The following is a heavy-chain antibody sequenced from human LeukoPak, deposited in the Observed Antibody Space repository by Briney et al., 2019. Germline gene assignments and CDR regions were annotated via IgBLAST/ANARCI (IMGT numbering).Heavy chain of an antibody. D-gene: IGHD4-17*01. CDR3: ATVTESYYYYYGMDV. V-gene: IGHV3-9*01. CDR1: GFTFDDYA. J-gene: IGHJ6*02. Sequence: GGSLRLSCAASGFTFDDYAMHWVRQAPGKGLKWVSGISWNSGSIGYADSVKGRFTISRDNAKNSLYLQMNSLRAEDTALYYCATVTESYYYYYGMDVWGQGTTVTVSS. CDR2: ISWNSGSI.